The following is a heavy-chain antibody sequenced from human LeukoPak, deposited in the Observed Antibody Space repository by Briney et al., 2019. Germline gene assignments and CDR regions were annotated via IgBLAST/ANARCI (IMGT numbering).Heavy chain of an antibody. CDR2: MNPNSGNT. CDR3: ARGRVGEYYYYYMDV. Sequence: GASVKVSCKASGYTFTSYDINWVRQATGQGLEWMGWMNPNSGNTGYAQKFQGRVTMTRNTSISTAYMELSSLRSEDTAVYYCARGRVGEYYYYYMDVWGKGTTVTISS. CDR1: GYTFTSYD. V-gene: IGHV1-8*01. D-gene: IGHD3-10*01. J-gene: IGHJ6*03.